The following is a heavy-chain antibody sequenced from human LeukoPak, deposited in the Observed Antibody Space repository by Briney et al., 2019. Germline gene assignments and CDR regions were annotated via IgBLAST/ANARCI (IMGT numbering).Heavy chain of an antibody. CDR1: GFTFSSYE. J-gene: IGHJ5*02. D-gene: IGHD2-8*01. V-gene: IGHV3-48*03. CDR2: ISSSGSTI. Sequence: GGSLRLSCAASGFTFSSYEMNWVRQAPGKGLEWVPYISSSGSTIYYADSVKGRFTISRDNAKNSLYLQMNSLRAEDTAVYYCAREEGYCANGVCYFWFDPWGQGTLVTVSS. CDR3: AREEGYCANGVCYFWFDP.